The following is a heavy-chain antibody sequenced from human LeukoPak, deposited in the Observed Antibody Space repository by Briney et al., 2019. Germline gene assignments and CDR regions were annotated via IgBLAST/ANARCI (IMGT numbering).Heavy chain of an antibody. CDR1: GYTFTSYG. J-gene: IGHJ6*03. CDR3: ARFYGSGNRYYYYYYIDV. CDR2: ISAYNGNT. D-gene: IGHD3-10*01. V-gene: IGHV1-18*01. Sequence: ASVKVSCKASGYTFTSYGISWVRQAPGQGLEWMGWISAYNGNTNYAQKLQGRVTMTTDTSTSTAYMELRSLRSDDTAVYYCARFYGSGNRYYYYYYIDVWGKGTTVTISS.